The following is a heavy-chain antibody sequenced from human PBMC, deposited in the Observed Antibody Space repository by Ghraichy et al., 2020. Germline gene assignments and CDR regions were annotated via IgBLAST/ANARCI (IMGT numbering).Heavy chain of an antibody. J-gene: IGHJ6*02. D-gene: IGHD2-21*01. CDR2: IFYSGTT. V-gene: IGHV4-59*12. CDR1: GGSITDDY. CDR3: ARDRPHNPFVVGRMDV. Sequence: SETLSLTCNVSGGSITDDYWNWIRQSPGKRLEWIGYIFYSGTTNYNPSLKSRVTISMDTSNNQFSLKLTSVTAADTAVYYCARDRPHNPFVVGRMDVWGQGTTVTVSS.